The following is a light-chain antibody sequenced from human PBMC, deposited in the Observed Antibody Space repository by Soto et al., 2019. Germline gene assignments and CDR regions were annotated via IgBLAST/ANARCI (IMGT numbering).Light chain of an antibody. CDR2: GAS. V-gene: IGKV3-20*01. CDR1: QSVSSNY. J-gene: IGKJ4*01. Sequence: EIVLTQSPDTLSLSPGERATLSCRASQSVSSNYLAWYQQKPGQAPRLLIYGASSRATGIPHRFSGSGSGTDFTLTISRLEPEDFAVYYCQQYDSSPLTFGGGIKVEIK. CDR3: QQYDSSPLT.